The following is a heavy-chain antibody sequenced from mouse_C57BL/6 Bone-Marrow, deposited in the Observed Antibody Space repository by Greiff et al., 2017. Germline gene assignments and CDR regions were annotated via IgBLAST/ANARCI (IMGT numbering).Heavy chain of an antibody. D-gene: IGHD1-1*01. J-gene: IGHJ3*01. CDR3: ARWYYGSSYGFAY. Sequence: QVQLQQSGAELVRPGTSVKVSCKASGYAFTNYLIEWVKQRPGQGLEWIGVINPGSGGTNYNEKVKGKATLTADKSSSTAYMQLSSLTSEDSAVYVCARWYYGSSYGFAYWGQGTLVTVSA. V-gene: IGHV1-54*01. CDR1: GYAFTNYL. CDR2: INPGSGGT.